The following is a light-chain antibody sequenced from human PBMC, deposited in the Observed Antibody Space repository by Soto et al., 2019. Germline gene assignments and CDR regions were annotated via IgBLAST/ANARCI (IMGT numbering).Light chain of an antibody. J-gene: IGLJ1*01. V-gene: IGLV2-14*01. CDR3: SSYTSISTLYV. Sequence: QSVLTRPASVSASPGQSITVSCTGTNSDVGGYNYVSWYQQHPGKAPELMIYEVSHRPSGVSNRFSGSKPDNTASLTISGLQAEDEADYYCSSYTSISTLYVFGTGTKVTV. CDR2: EVS. CDR1: NSDVGGYNY.